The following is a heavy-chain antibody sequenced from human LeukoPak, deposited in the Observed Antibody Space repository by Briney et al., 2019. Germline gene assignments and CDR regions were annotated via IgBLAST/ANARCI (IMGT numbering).Heavy chain of an antibody. Sequence: SETLSLTCTVSGGSISSSSYYWGWIRQPPGKGLEWIGSIYYSGSTYYNPSLKSRVTISVDTSKNQFSLKLSPVTAADTAVYYCARLYMSGNYDFWSGYSNWFDPWGQGTLVTVSS. CDR2: IYYSGST. D-gene: IGHD3-3*01. V-gene: IGHV4-39*01. CDR1: GGSISSSSYY. J-gene: IGHJ5*02. CDR3: ARLYMSGNYDFWSGYSNWFDP.